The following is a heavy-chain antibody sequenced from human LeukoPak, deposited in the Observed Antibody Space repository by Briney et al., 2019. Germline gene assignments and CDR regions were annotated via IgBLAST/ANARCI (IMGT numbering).Heavy chain of an antibody. CDR1: GFTFSSYS. J-gene: IGHJ4*02. D-gene: IGHD3-10*01. Sequence: TGGSLRLSCAASGFTFSSYSMNWVRQAPGKGLEWVSSISSSSSYIYYADSVKGRFTISRDNAKNSLYLQMNSLRAEDTAVYYCAREDSYYYGPGSYPFDYWGQGTLVTVSS. CDR3: AREDSYYYGPGSYPFDY. CDR2: ISSSSSYI. V-gene: IGHV3-21*01.